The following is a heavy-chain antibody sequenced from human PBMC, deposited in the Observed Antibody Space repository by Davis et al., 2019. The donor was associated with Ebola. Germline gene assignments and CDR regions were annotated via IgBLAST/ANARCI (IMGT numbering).Heavy chain of an antibody. D-gene: IGHD6-19*01. CDR1: GGSFSGYY. Sequence: SETLSLTCAVYGGSFSGYYWSWIRQPPGKGLEWIGEIYHSGSTNYNPSLKSRVTISVDKSKNQFSLKLSSVTAADTAVYYCARQPGIAVAGTRDTAWYYGMDVWGQGTTVTVSS. CDR2: IYHSGST. V-gene: IGHV4-34*01. J-gene: IGHJ6*02. CDR3: ARQPGIAVAGTRDTAWYYGMDV.